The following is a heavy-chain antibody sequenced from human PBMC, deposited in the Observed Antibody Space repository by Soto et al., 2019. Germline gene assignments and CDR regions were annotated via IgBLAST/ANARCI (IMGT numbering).Heavy chain of an antibody. CDR2: ISYDGSNK. CDR3: ARDVAPRGYSYGLVPSDY. D-gene: IGHD5-18*01. V-gene: IGHV3-30-3*01. Sequence: GGSLRLSCAASGFTFSSYAMHWVRQAPGKGLEWVAVISYDGSNKYYADSVKGRFTISRDNSKNTLYLQMNSLRAEDTAVYYCARDVAPRGYSYGLVPSDYWGQGTLVTVSS. J-gene: IGHJ4*02. CDR1: GFTFSSYA.